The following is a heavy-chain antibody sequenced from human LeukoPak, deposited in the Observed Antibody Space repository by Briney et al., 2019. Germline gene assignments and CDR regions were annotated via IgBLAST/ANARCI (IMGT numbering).Heavy chain of an antibody. D-gene: IGHD4-17*01. J-gene: IGHJ6*02. Sequence: ASVKVSCKASGGTFSSYAISWVRQAPGQGLEWMGRIIPILGIANYAQKFQGRVTITADKSTSTAYMELSSLRSEDTAVYYCARGMTTVSGMDVWGQGTTVTVSS. V-gene: IGHV1-69*04. CDR1: GGTFSSYA. CDR3: ARGMTTVSGMDV. CDR2: IIPILGIA.